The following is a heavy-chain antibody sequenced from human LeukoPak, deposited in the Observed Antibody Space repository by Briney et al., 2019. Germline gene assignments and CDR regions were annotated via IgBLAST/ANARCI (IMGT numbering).Heavy chain of an antibody. CDR2: ISAYNGNT. V-gene: IGHV1-18*01. Sequence: ASVKVSCKASGYTFTSYGISWVRRAPGQGLEWMGWISAYNGNTNYAQKLQGRVTMTTDTSTSTAYMELRSLRSDDTAVYYCARPADTAMVTYTDYWGQGTLVTVSS. D-gene: IGHD5-18*01. CDR1: GYTFTSYG. CDR3: ARPADTAMVTYTDY. J-gene: IGHJ4*02.